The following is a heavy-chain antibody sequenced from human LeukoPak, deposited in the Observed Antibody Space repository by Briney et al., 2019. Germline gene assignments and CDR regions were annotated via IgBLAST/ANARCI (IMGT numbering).Heavy chain of an antibody. Sequence: GGSLRLSCAASGFTFSSYSMNWVRQAPGKGLEWVSSISSSSSYIYYADSVKGRFTISKDNSKYSLYLQMSSLRAEDTALYYCAKGRLSRSQYLADHWGQGTLVTVSS. CDR3: AKGRLSRSQYLADH. J-gene: IGHJ4*02. V-gene: IGHV3-21*04. CDR1: GFTFSSYS. CDR2: ISSSSSYI. D-gene: IGHD6-6*01.